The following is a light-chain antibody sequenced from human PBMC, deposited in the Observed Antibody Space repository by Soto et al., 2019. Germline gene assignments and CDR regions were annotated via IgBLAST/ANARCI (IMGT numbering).Light chain of an antibody. J-gene: IGLJ2*01. Sequence: QSVLTQQPSASGTPGQRVTISCSGNSSNIGSNTVNWYHQVPGTAPKLLIYSNNQRPSGVPDRFSGSKSGTSASLAISGLQSEDEADYYCAAWDDSLNGVVFGGGTKLTVL. CDR2: SNN. CDR1: SSNIGSNT. V-gene: IGLV1-44*01. CDR3: AAWDDSLNGVV.